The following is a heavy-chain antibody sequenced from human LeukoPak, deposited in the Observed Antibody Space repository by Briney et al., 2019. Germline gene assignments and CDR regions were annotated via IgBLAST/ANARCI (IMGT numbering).Heavy chain of an antibody. CDR2: INPAGAET. D-gene: IGHD2-15*01. V-gene: IGHV3-7*01. CDR3: ARFGYVAAVDL. CDR1: GFSFSAYW. Sequence: TGGSLRLSCAASGFSFSAYWMTWVRQAPGTGLEWVANINPAGAETYHVDPVKGRFTISRDNAKNLLYLQMNSLRAEDTAVYYCARFGYVAAVDLWGQGTLVTVSS. J-gene: IGHJ4*02.